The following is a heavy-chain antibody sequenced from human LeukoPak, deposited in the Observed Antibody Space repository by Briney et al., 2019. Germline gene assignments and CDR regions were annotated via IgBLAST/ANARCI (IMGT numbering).Heavy chain of an antibody. V-gene: IGHV3-7*01. CDR2: IKQDGSEK. D-gene: IGHD1-26*01. CDR1: GFTFRTYA. J-gene: IGHJ5*02. Sequence: PGGPLRLPYAASGFTFRTYAMNWVRQAPGKGLEWVANIKQDGSEKYYVDSVKGRFTISRDNAKNSLYLQMNSLRAEDTAVYYCARGRRSVGPWGQGTLVTVSS. CDR3: ARGRRSVGP.